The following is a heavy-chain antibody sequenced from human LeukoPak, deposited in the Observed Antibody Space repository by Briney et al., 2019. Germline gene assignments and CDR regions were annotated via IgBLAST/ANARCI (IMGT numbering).Heavy chain of an antibody. CDR2: ISFDGSHK. J-gene: IGHJ4*02. D-gene: IGHD3-10*01. V-gene: IGHV3-30*04. CDR1: GFTFSGYA. Sequence: GRSLRLSCAASGFTFSGYAMHWVRQAPGEGLEWVAVISFDGSHKYYADSVTGRFTISRDNSKNTLYLQMDSLRTDDTAMYYCARDFGITWAQYYFDYWGQGTLVTVSS. CDR3: ARDFGITWAQYYFDY.